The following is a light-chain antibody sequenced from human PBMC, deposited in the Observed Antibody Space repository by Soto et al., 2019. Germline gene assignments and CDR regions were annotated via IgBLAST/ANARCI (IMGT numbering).Light chain of an antibody. CDR3: QQYNRCSRT. J-gene: IGKJ1*01. CDR2: KAS. V-gene: IGKV3-15*01. CDR1: QSISIN. Sequence: EIVLTQSPATLSLSPGERATISCRASQSISINLAWYQQKPGQAPRLLIYKASTRVIGIPARFSGSGSGTEFTLTISSLQPEDFAIYYCQQYNRCSRTFGQGTKVDI.